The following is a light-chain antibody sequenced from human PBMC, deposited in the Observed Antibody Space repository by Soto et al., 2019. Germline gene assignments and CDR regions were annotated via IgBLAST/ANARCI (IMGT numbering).Light chain of an antibody. CDR1: QSISSSY. Sequence: DIVLTQSPGTLSLSPGERATLSCRASQSISSSYLAWYQQRPGQAPRLLIYGASSRATGIPDRFSGSGSGTDFALPLSRLEPEDFAVYYCQQYGMSPWTFGQGTKVEI. CDR3: QQYGMSPWT. J-gene: IGKJ1*01. CDR2: GAS. V-gene: IGKV3-20*01.